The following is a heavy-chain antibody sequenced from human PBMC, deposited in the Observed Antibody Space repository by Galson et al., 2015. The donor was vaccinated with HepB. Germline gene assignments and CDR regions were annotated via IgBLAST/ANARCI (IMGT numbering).Heavy chain of an antibody. CDR1: GYTFTSYG. CDR2: ISAYNGNT. J-gene: IGHJ4*02. V-gene: IGHV1-18*04. CDR3: ARTSLSSGWYGGVDY. D-gene: IGHD6-19*01. Sequence: SVKVSCKASGYTFTSYGISWVRQAPGQGLEWMGWISAYNGNTNYAQKLQGRVTMTTDTSTSTAYMELRSLRSDDTAVCYCARTSLSSGWYGGVDYWGQGTPVTVSS.